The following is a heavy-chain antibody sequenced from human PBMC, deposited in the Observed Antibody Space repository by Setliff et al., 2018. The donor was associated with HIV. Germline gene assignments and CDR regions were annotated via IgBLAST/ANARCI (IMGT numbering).Heavy chain of an antibody. CDR3: ARGGPISGLYCDSSGCNPPFGY. V-gene: IGHV1-2*06. CDR2: INPNNGGT. J-gene: IGHJ4*02. D-gene: IGHD3-22*01. CDR1: TFLVTGYN. Sequence: VASVKVSCKALTFLVTGYNIHWVRLAPGHGPEWLGRINPNNGGTDYAQKFQGRATMTRDTSISTGYMELSRLRSDDTAMYFCARGGPISGLYCDSSGCNPPFGYWGQGTLVTVSS.